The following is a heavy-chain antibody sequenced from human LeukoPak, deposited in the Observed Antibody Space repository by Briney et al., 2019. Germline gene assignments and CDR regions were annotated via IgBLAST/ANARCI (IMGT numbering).Heavy chain of an antibody. CDR2: LSSGGNT. Sequence: GTLSLTCAVSGGSISSSNWWSWVRQPPGKGLEWVATLSSGGNTHYADSVQGRFTISRDSSKNMLYLQMNSLGVEDTAMYYCAKVLSNLMGGGYYFDYWGQGTLVTVSS. CDR3: AKVLSNLMGGGYYFDY. J-gene: IGHJ4*02. D-gene: IGHD1-26*01. V-gene: IGHV3-53*01. CDR1: GGSISSSNW.